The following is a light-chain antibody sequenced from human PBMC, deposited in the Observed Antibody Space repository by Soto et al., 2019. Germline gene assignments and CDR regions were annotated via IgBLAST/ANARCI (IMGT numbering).Light chain of an antibody. CDR2: KVS. V-gene: IGKV2-30*01. CDR1: QSLVYSDGNTY. J-gene: IGKJ2*01. Sequence: DAVMTQSPLSLPVTLGQPASISCRSSQSLVYSDGNTYLNWVHQRPGQSPRSLIYKVSDRDSGVPDRFSGSGSGTDFTLKISRVEAEDVGVYYCMQGTHWPYTFGQGTKLEIQ. CDR3: MQGTHWPYT.